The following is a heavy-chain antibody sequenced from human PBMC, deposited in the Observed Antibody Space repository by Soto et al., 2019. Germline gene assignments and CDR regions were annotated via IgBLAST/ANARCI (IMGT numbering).Heavy chain of an antibody. J-gene: IGHJ4*02. D-gene: IGHD6-13*01. CDR2: ISYDGSNK. Sequence: VGSLRLSCAASGFTFSSYGMHWVRQAPGKGLEWVAVISYDGSNKYYADSVKGRFTISRDNSKNTLYLQMNSLRAEDTAVYYCAKGGSSSWSFYWGQGTLVTVSS. V-gene: IGHV3-30*18. CDR1: GFTFSSYG. CDR3: AKGGSSSWSFY.